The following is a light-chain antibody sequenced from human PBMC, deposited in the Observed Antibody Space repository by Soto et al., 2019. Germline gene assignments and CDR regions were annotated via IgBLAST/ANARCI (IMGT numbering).Light chain of an antibody. Sequence: QSVLTQPPSVSGAPGQRVTISCTGSSSNIGAGYDVHWYQQLPGTAPKLLIYGNSNRPSGVPDRFSGSKSGTSASLAITGLQAEDEADYYCQSYDSSLRGWVFGGGTKVTV. CDR1: SSNIGAGYD. CDR2: GNS. V-gene: IGLV1-40*01. CDR3: QSYDSSLRGWV. J-gene: IGLJ3*02.